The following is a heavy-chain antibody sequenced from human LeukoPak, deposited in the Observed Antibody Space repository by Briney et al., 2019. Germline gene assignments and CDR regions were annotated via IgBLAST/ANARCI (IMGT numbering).Heavy chain of an antibody. V-gene: IGHV1-2*02. CDR3: AREWARGLGVVAARTFDY. Sequence: ASVKVSCEASGYTFTGYYMHWVRQAPGQGLEWMGWINPNSGGTNYAQKFQGRVTMTRDTSISTAYMELSRLRSDDTAVYYCAREWARGLGVVAARTFDYWGQGTLVTVSS. D-gene: IGHD2-15*01. CDR2: INPNSGGT. CDR1: GYTFTGYY. J-gene: IGHJ4*02.